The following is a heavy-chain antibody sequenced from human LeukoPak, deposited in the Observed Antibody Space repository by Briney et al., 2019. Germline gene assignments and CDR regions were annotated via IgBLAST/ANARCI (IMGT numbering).Heavy chain of an antibody. CDR2: ISTDGDDT. J-gene: IGHJ4*02. D-gene: IGHD1-26*01. CDR1: GFTFINYA. CDR3: AKVSSGSPWFFDY. Sequence: GGSLRLSCAGSGFTFINYAKTWVRQAPGKGLEWVSAISTDGDDTYYADSVKGRFTISRDNSKNTLFLQMTSLRAEDTAVYYCAKVSSGSPWFFDYWGQGTLVTVSS. V-gene: IGHV3-23*01.